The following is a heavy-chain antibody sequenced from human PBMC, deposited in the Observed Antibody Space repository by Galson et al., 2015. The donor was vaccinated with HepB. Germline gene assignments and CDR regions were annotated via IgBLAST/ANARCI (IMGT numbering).Heavy chain of an antibody. V-gene: IGHV3-11*03. CDR2: ISSSDDYT. CDR1: GFPFTDYY. CDR3: AGGSGWSNYWYYYGLDV. Sequence: SLRLSCAASGFPFTDYYMSWIRQAPGKGLEWVSYISSSDDYTNYADSVKGRFIISRDNAKNSLFLQMNSLRADDTAIYYCAGGSGWSNYWYYYGLDVWGQGTTVTVSS. J-gene: IGHJ6*02. D-gene: IGHD6-19*01.